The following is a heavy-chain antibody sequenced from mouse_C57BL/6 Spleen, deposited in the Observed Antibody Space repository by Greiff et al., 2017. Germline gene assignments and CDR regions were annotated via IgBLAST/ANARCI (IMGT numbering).Heavy chain of an antibody. CDR1: GYAFSRYW. CDR2: IYPGDGDT. J-gene: IGHJ3*01. CDR3: ARTDYGSSSAWFAY. D-gene: IGHD1-1*01. Sequence: QVQLQQSGAELVKPGASVKISCKASGYAFSRYWMNGVKQRHGKGLEWIGQIYPGDGDTNYNGKFKGKATLTADKSSSTAYMQLRSLTSEDSAVYFCARTDYGSSSAWFAYWGQGALVTVSA. V-gene: IGHV1-80*01.